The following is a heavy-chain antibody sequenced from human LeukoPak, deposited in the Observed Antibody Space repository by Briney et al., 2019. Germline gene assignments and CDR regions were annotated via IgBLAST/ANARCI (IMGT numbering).Heavy chain of an antibody. CDR3: ADPPSDF. CDR1: GFNFNSKW. CDR2: INQDGSEK. Sequence: GGSLRLSCATSGFNFNSKWMTWVRQAPGKGLEWVANINQDGSEKYHGDSVKGRFTISRDNAKSSLYLEMSSLRAEDTAVYYCADPPSDFWGQGTLVAVSS. J-gene: IGHJ4*02. V-gene: IGHV3-7*01.